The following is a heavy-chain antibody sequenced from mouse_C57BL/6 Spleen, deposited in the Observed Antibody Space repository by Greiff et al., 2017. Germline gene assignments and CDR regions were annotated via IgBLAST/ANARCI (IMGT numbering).Heavy chain of an antibody. CDR3: DRSTTVVAYYYAMDY. CDR1: GYTFTDYN. V-gene: IGHV1-18*01. Sequence: VQLQQSGPELVKPGASVKIPCKASGYTFTDYNMDWVKQSHGKSLEWIGDINPNNGGTIYNQKFKGKATLTVDKSSSTAYTEIRSLTSEDTAVYYCDRSTTVVAYYYAMDYWGQGTSVTVSS. CDR2: INPNNGGT. J-gene: IGHJ4*01. D-gene: IGHD1-1*01.